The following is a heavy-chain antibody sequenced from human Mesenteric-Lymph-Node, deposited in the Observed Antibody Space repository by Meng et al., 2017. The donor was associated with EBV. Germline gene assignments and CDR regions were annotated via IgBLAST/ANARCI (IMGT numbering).Heavy chain of an antibody. Sequence: QVQLQQWGAGLLKPSETLSLTCAVYGGSFSGYYWSWVRQPPGKGLEWIGYIYYSGSTNYNPSLKSRVTISVDTSKNQFSLKLSSVTAADTAVYYCARATVKNWFDPWGQGTLVTVSS. V-gene: IGHV4-34*11. CDR3: ARATVKNWFDP. CDR2: IYYSGST. D-gene: IGHD4-17*01. J-gene: IGHJ5*02. CDR1: GGSFSGYY.